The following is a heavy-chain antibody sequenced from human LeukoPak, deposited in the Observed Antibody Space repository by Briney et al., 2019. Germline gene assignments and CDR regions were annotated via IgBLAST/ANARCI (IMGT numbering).Heavy chain of an antibody. Sequence: GGSLRLSCVASGFTFGKYWMSWVRQAPGKGLEWVANIKLDGSEKNYVDSVKGRFTISRDNVKNSLYLQMNSLRAEDTAVYYSVRGMDVWGQGTTVTVSS. V-gene: IGHV3-7*03. J-gene: IGHJ6*02. CDR2: IKLDGSEK. CDR1: GFTFGKYW. CDR3: VRGMDV.